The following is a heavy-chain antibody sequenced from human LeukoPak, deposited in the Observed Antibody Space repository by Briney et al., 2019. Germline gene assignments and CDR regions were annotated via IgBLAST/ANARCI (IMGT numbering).Heavy chain of an antibody. Sequence: GGSLRLSCAASGFTFSSHWISWVRQAPGKGLEWVANIKQDGSEKYYVDSVKGRFTISRDNAKNSLYLQMNSLRAEDTAVYYCARDREAVADYYFDYWGQGTLVTVSS. V-gene: IGHV3-7*01. CDR3: ARDREAVADYYFDY. CDR2: IKQDGSEK. J-gene: IGHJ4*02. D-gene: IGHD6-19*01. CDR1: GFTFSSHW.